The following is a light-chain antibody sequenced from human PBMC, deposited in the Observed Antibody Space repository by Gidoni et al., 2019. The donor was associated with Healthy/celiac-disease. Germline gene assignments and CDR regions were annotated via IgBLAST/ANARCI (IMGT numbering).Light chain of an antibody. CDR1: QSVSSY. CDR2: DAS. J-gene: IGKJ2*01. Sequence: EIVLTQSPATLSLSPGERATIPCRASQSVSSYLAWYQQKPGQAPRLLIYDASNRATGIPARFSGSGSGTDFTLTISSLEPEDFAVYYCQQRSNWPRYTFGQGTKLEIK. V-gene: IGKV3-11*01. CDR3: QQRSNWPRYT.